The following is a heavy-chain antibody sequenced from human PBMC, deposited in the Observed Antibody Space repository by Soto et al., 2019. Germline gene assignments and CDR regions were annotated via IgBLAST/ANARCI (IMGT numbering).Heavy chain of an antibody. CDR2: INPDGSTT. J-gene: IGHJ4*02. Sequence: GGSLRLSCAASGVTFSTYWFNGVRQVPGNGLIWVSLINPDGSTTTYADSVKGRFIIFRDNTKNTVYLQMNSLRVEDTAMYFCARDLRGSPDIWGQGTLVPVSS. V-gene: IGHV3-74*01. CDR1: GVTFSTYW. D-gene: IGHD1-26*01. CDR3: ARDLRGSPDI.